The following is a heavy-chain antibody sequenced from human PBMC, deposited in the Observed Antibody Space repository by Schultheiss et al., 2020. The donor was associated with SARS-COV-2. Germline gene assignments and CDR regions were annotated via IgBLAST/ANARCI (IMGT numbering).Heavy chain of an antibody. CDR3: ARDPLLWFGESNRPFDY. D-gene: IGHD3-10*01. V-gene: IGHV4-39*07. CDR1: GGSISSSSYY. CDR2: INHSGST. Sequence: SETLSLTCTVSGGSISSSSYYWSWIRQPPGKGLEWIGGINHSGSTNYNPSLKSRVTISVDTSKNQFSLKLSSVTAEDTAVYYCARDPLLWFGESNRPFDYWGQGTLVTVSS. J-gene: IGHJ4*02.